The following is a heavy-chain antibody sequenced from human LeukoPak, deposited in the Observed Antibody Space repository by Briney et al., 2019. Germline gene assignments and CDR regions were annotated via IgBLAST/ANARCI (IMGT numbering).Heavy chain of an antibody. CDR3: ARVSSSSWWALDY. CDR2: ISPDDKST. D-gene: IGHD6-13*01. CDR1: GFTFSSYW. V-gene: IGHV3-74*01. Sequence: GGSLRLSCAASGFTFSSYWFHWVRQAPGKGLVWVSRISPDDKSTSYADSVKGRFTISRDNAKNTLYLQMNSLRAEDTAVYYCARVSSSSWWALDYWGQGTLVTVSS. J-gene: IGHJ4*02.